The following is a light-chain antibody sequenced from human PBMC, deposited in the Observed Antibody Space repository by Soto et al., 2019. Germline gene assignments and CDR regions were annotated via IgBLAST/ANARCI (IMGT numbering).Light chain of an antibody. J-gene: IGKJ1*01. CDR3: QQYLDWART. V-gene: IGKV3-15*01. CDR1: QSVGSD. CDR2: GAS. Sequence: EIVMTQSPATLSVSPGARATLSCRASQSVGSDLVWYRQKPGQAPRLLIYGASNRATGVPDRFSGSGSGTVFTLTISVLQSDDFAVYYCQQYLDWARTFCQGTKVEIK.